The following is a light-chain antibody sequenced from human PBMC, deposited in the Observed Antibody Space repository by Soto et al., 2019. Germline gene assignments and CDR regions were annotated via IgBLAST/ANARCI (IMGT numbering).Light chain of an antibody. J-gene: IGLJ2*01. V-gene: IGLV2-14*03. CDR2: DVS. CDR3: SSYTSSSTVV. CDR1: GSDVGGYNY. Sequence: QSALTQPASVSGSPGQSITISCTGTGSDVGGYNYVSWYQQHPGKVPKLMIYDVSNRPSGVSNRFSGSKSVNTASLTISGLQAEDEADYYCSSYTSSSTVVFGGGTKLTVL.